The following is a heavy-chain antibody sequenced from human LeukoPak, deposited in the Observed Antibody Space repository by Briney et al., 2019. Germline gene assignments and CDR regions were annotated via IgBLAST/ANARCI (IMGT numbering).Heavy chain of an antibody. CDR2: ISYDGSNK. J-gene: IGHJ4*02. D-gene: IGHD1-26*01. Sequence: GGSLRLSCAASGFTFSSYAMHWVRQAPGKGLEWVAVISYDGSNKYYADSVKGRFTISRDNSKNTLYLQMNSLRAEDTAVYYCAKGRQPRIVGAMLDYWGQGTLVTVSS. CDR1: GFTFSSYA. V-gene: IGHV3-30*04. CDR3: AKGRQPRIVGAMLDY.